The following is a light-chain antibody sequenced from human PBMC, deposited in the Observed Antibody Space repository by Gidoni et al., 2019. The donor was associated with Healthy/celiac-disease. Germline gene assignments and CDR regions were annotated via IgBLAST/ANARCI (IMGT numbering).Light chain of an antibody. CDR2: GAS. J-gene: IGKJ4*01. CDR3: QQYNNWPPLT. CDR1: QSVSSN. Sequence: IVMTQSPATLSVSPGDRATLSCRASQSVSSNLAWYQQNPGQAPRLLIYGASTRATGIPARFSGSGSGTEFTLTISSLQSEDFAVYYCQQYNNWPPLTFGGGTKVEIK. V-gene: IGKV3-15*01.